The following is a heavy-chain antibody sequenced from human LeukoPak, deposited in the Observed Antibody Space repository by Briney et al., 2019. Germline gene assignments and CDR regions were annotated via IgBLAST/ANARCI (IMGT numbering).Heavy chain of an antibody. J-gene: IGHJ6*03. Sequence: SETLSLTCTVSGGSISSSSYYWGWIRQPPGKGLEWIGSIYYSGSTYYNPSLKSRLTISVDTSKTQFSLKLSSVTAADTAVYYTAGRGQNRPIAAADPYCYYMDVWGKGTTVTVSS. CDR2: IYYSGST. CDR3: AGRGQNRPIAAADPYCYYMDV. V-gene: IGHV4-39*01. D-gene: IGHD6-13*01. CDR1: GGSISSSSYY.